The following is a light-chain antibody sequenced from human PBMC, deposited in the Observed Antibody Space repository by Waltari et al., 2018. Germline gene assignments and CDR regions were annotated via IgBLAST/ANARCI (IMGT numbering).Light chain of an antibody. CDR2: ITS. CDR3: QQYDGSAVT. V-gene: IGKV3-20*01. Sequence: RASQSVTSISLPRYHQKPGQAPRILIYITSSRATDFSDRFSGSGSGTDFTLTINRLGPEDPAVYHCQQYDGSAVTFGGGTRVEIK. J-gene: IGKJ4*01. CDR1: QSVTSIS.